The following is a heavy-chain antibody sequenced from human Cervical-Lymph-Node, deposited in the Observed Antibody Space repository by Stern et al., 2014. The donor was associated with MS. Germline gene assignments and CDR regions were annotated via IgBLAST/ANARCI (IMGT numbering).Heavy chain of an antibody. J-gene: IGHJ4*02. CDR2: AYYRSKWYY. CDR1: GDSVSSNSAA. Sequence: QVQLQQSGPGLVKPSQTLSLPCGISGDSVSSNSAAWNWIRQSPSRRLEXLGRAYYRSKWYYDYAVSVKGRITIRPDTAEGGFSLQLNSVTPEDTAVYYCARLSLKLAVAGPLDYWGQGTLVTVSS. D-gene: IGHD6-19*01. CDR3: ARLSLKLAVAGPLDY. V-gene: IGHV6-1*01.